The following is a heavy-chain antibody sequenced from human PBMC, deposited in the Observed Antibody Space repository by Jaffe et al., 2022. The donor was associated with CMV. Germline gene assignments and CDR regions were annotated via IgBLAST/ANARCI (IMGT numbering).Heavy chain of an antibody. J-gene: IGHJ4*02. Sequence: QVQLVQSGAEVKKPGASVKVSCKASGYTLIAYHMHWVRQAPGQGLEWMGWLNPNTAATNYAQKFQGRVTMTRDTSISTAYMEMSSLRSDDTAVYYCVRQWHYGSASFWGGLDYWGQGTPVTVSS. D-gene: IGHD3-10*01. V-gene: IGHV1-2*02. CDR2: LNPNTAAT. CDR3: VRQWHYGSASFWGGLDY. CDR1: GYTLIAYH.